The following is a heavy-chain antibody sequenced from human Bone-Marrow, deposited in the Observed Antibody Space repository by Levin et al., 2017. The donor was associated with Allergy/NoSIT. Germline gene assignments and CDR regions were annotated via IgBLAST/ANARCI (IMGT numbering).Heavy chain of an antibody. CDR3: ARRYYDILNGYYIGGYFDY. Sequence: SQTLSLTCAVSGGSIGSSNSYWGWIRQSPGKGLEWIGIIHYYGTTQYNPSLKSRVTISVDTSNNQFSLRLRSVTAADAAVYYCARRYYDILNGYYIGGYFDYWGQGTLVTVSS. V-gene: IGHV4-39*01. J-gene: IGHJ4*02. CDR2: IHYYGTT. CDR1: GGSIGSSNSY. D-gene: IGHD3-9*01.